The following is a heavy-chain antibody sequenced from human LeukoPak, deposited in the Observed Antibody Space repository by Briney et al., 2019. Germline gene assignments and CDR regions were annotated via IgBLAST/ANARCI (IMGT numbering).Heavy chain of an antibody. J-gene: IGHJ3*02. CDR1: GHTFTAYY. Sequence: GASVKVSCEASGHTFTAYYIHWVRQAPGQGLEWMGWINPDSGDTNYAQKFQGGVPMTRDTSISTAYMELNRLRSDETAVYYCARESGAFDIWGQGTMVTVSS. CDR3: ARESGAFDI. CDR2: INPDSGDT. V-gene: IGHV1-2*02.